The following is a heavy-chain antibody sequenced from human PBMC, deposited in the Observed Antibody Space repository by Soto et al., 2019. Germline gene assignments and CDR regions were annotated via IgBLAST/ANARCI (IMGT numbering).Heavy chain of an antibody. CDR2: INHSGST. V-gene: IGHV4-34*01. Sequence: SETLSLTCAVYGGSFSGYYWSWIRQPPGKGLEWIGEINHSGSTNYNPSLKSRVTISVDTSKNQFSLKLSSVTAADTAVYYCARTGRYSSSWFSPKDAFDIWGQGTMVTVSS. CDR3: ARTGRYSSSWFSPKDAFDI. D-gene: IGHD6-13*01. J-gene: IGHJ3*02. CDR1: GGSFSGYY.